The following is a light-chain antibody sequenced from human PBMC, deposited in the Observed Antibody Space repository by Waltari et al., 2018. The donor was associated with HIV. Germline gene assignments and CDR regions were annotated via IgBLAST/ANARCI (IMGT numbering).Light chain of an antibody. CDR2: ASS. Sequence: DIQMTQSPSSLSASVGDRVTITCRASQSISTYLNWYQQKPGKAPKPLIYASSKLQSEVPSRFSGSGSGTDFTLTISSLQPEDSATYYCQQNYITPLTFGGGAKVEIK. V-gene: IGKV1-39*01. CDR1: QSISTY. CDR3: QQNYITPLT. J-gene: IGKJ4*01.